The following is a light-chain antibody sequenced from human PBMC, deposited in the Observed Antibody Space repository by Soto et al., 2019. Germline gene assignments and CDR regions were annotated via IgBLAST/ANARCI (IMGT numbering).Light chain of an antibody. CDR2: GTS. V-gene: IGKV3-20*01. CDR1: QSVGSSF. Sequence: LTQSPGTLSLSPGDGATLSCRASQSVGSSFLGWYQQKPGQAPRLIMYGTSNRATGIPDRFTGRGSGTDFTLTISKLDPEDFAVYYCHHYGGSQYTFGQGTKLEIK. J-gene: IGKJ2*01. CDR3: HHYGGSQYT.